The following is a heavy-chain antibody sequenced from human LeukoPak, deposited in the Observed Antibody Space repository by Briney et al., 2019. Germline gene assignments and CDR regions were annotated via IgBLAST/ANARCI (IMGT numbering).Heavy chain of an antibody. CDR1: GFTFNNYW. J-gene: IGHJ3*01. D-gene: IGHD3-3*01. Sequence: GGSLRLSCAASGFTFNNYWMSWVRQAPGKGLEWVANIKPDGSEKYYVDSVKVRFSISRDNVRNALYLQMNNLRAGDTALYYCARGDFWSGDYTDAFDVWGQGTMVTVSS. CDR2: IKPDGSEK. CDR3: ARGDFWSGDYTDAFDV. V-gene: IGHV3-7*04.